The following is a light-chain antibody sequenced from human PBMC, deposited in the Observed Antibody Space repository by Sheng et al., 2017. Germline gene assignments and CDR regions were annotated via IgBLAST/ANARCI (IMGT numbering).Light chain of an antibody. Sequence: IQMTQSPSSLSASVGDRVTITCRASQSISSVLAWYQQKPGKPPKLLIYDASSLESGVPSRFSGSGSGTDFTLTISSLQPEDFATYYCQQFNSYPLTFGGGTKVEIK. J-gene: IGKJ4*01. CDR1: QSISSV. V-gene: IGKV1-13*02. CDR3: QQFNSYPLT. CDR2: DAS.